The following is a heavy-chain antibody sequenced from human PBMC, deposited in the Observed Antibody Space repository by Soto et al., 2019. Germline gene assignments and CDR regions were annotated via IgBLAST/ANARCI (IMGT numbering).Heavy chain of an antibody. V-gene: IGHV3-33*08. D-gene: IGHD3-9*01. CDR1: GFTFSSYG. J-gene: IGHJ4*02. CDR2: IWSDGNNK. CDR3: ARVFDTYYFYS. Sequence: GGSLRLSCAASGFTFSSYGMQWVRQAPGKGREWVAVIWSDGNNKYYADSVKGRFTISRDNSKKTLYLQMNSLRAEDTAVYDCARVFDTYYFYSWGKGNMVTVAS.